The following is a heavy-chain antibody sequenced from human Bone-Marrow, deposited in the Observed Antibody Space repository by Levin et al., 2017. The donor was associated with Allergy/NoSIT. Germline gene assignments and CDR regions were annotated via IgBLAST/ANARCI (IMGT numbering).Heavy chain of an antibody. CDR2: INSDESDT. CDR1: GFTFSSYW. V-gene: IGHV3-74*01. CDR3: ATLGELGY. J-gene: IGHJ4*02. D-gene: IGHD3-10*01. Sequence: GESLKISCAASGFTFSSYWMHWVRQAPGKGLVWVSRINSDESDTSYADSVKGRFAISRDNGKSTVFLQMNSLRAEDTAVYYCATLGELGYWGQGTLVTVSS.